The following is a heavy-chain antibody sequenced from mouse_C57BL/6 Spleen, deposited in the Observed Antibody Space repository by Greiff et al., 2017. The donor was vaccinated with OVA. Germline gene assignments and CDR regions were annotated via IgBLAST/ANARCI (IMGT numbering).Heavy chain of an antibody. CDR3: AREDTFDY. Sequence: QVHVKQSGAELVKPGASVKISCKASGYAFSSYWMNWVKQRPGKGLEWIGQIYPGGGDTNYNGKFKGKATLTADKSSSTAYMQLRSLTSEDSAVYFCAREDTFDYWGQGTTLTVSS. V-gene: IGHV1-80*01. CDR2: IYPGGGDT. J-gene: IGHJ2*01. CDR1: GYAFSSYW.